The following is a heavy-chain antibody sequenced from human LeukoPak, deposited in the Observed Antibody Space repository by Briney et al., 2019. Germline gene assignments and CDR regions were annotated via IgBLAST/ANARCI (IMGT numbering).Heavy chain of an antibody. V-gene: IGHV4-34*01. CDR1: GGSFSGYY. D-gene: IGHD3-3*01. CDR2: INHSGST. CDR3: ATYYDFWSGYYNRYYFDY. Sequence: PSETLSLTCAVYGGSFSGYYWSWIRQPPGKGLEWIGEINHSGSTNYNPSLKSRVTISVDTSKNQFSLKLSSVTAADTAVYYCATYYDFWSGYYNRYYFDYWGQGTLVTVSS. J-gene: IGHJ4*02.